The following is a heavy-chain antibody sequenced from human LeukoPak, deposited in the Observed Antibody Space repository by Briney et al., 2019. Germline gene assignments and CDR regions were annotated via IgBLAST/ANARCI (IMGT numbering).Heavy chain of an antibody. Sequence: GESLQISCKGSGYSFPSYWIGWVRQMPGKGLEWMGIIYPGDSDTRYSPSFQGQVTISADKSISTAYLQWSSLKASDTAMYYCARPYGSGSYPDAFDIWGQGTMVTVSS. J-gene: IGHJ3*02. CDR1: GYSFPSYW. V-gene: IGHV5-51*01. D-gene: IGHD3-10*01. CDR2: IYPGDSDT. CDR3: ARPYGSGSYPDAFDI.